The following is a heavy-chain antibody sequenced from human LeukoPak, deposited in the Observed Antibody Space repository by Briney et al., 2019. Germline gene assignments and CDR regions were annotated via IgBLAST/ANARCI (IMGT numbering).Heavy chain of an antibody. CDR2: IWYDGSNK. D-gene: IGHD5-12*01. Sequence: GGSLRLSCAASGFTFSSYGMPWVRQAPGKGLEWVAVIWYDGSNKYYADSVKGRFTISRDNSKNTLYLQMNSLRAEDTAVYYCARDRRVATAGFIDYWGQGTLVTVSS. J-gene: IGHJ4*02. CDR3: ARDRRVATAGFIDY. V-gene: IGHV3-33*01. CDR1: GFTFSSYG.